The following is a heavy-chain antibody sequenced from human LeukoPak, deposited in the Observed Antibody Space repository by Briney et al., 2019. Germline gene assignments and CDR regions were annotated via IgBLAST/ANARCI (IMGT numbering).Heavy chain of an antibody. CDR2: IRKDGSQI. V-gene: IGHV3-7*01. J-gene: IGHJ3*02. CDR1: GFTFSNDW. D-gene: IGHD6-19*01. Sequence: GGSLRLSYVASGFTFSNDWMTWVRQVPGKGLEWVANIRKDGSQINYVDSVKGRFTMSRDNAKNSLFLQMNNLRAEDTAIYYCARDHSPSIYGSVWYDAFDIWGQGTMVTVSS. CDR3: ARDHSPSIYGSVWYDAFDI.